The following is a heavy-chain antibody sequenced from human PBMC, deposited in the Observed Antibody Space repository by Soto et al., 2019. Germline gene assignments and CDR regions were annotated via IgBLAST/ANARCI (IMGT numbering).Heavy chain of an antibody. CDR1: GFTFSSYA. CDR2: ISGSGVST. J-gene: IGHJ4*02. V-gene: IGHV3-23*01. CDR3: ANEGMYDRVDY. Sequence: EVQLLDSGGGLVQPGGSLRLSCAASGFTFSSYAMIWVRKAPGKGLEWVSEISGSGVSTSYADSVKGRFTISRDNSKNTLYLQMNGMGAEDTAVYYCANEGMYDRVDYWGQGTLVTVSS. D-gene: IGHD3-22*01.